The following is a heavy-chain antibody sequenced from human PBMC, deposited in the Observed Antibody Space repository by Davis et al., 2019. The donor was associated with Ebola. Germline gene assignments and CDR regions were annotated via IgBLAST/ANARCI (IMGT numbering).Heavy chain of an antibody. Sequence: PSETLSLTCTVSGGSISSGGYYWSWIRQHPGKGLEWIWYIYYSGSTYYNPSLKSRVTISVDTSKNQFSLKLSSVTAADTAVYYCAREKSTGDCSSTSCYYYYMDVWGKGTTVTVSS. D-gene: IGHD2-2*01. J-gene: IGHJ6*03. CDR1: GGSISSGGYY. CDR3: AREKSTGDCSSTSCYYYYMDV. V-gene: IGHV4-31*03. CDR2: IYYSGST.